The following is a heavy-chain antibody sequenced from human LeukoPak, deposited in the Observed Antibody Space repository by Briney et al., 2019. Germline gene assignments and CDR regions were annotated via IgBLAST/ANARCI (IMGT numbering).Heavy chain of an antibody. CDR2: IYYSGRT. CDR3: ARGIAAVGVYYYYYYMDV. V-gene: IGHV4-39*07. D-gene: IGHD6-6*01. CDR1: GGSISSSSFY. Sequence: SETLSLTCTVSGGSISSSSFYWGWIRQPPGKGLECIGSIYYSGRTYYNPSLKSRVTISVDTSKNQFSLKLSSVTAADTAVYYCARGIAAVGVYYYYYYMDVWGKGTTVTVSS. J-gene: IGHJ6*03.